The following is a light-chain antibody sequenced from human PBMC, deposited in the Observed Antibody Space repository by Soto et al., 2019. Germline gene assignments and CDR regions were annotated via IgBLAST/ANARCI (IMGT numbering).Light chain of an antibody. J-gene: IGKJ2*01. CDR3: QQYGSPYT. CDR1: QSVSSSY. CDR2: GAS. Sequence: EIVLTQSPGTLSLSPGERVTLSCRASQSVSSSYLAWYQQKPGQAPRLLIYGASSRATGIPDRFSGSGSGTDFTLTISRLEPEDFAVYYCQQYGSPYTFGQGTKVDIK. V-gene: IGKV3-20*01.